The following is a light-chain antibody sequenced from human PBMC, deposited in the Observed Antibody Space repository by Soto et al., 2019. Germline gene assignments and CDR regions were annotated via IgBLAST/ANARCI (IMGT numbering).Light chain of an antibody. CDR3: QQYNSYST. J-gene: IGKJ4*01. CDR1: QSXXXW. CDR2: DAS. Sequence: DIQMTQSPSSLSACVGDRVTITVLAMQSXXXWXXXXXXXXGXAPKLLIYDASSLESGVPSRFSGSGSGTEFTLTISSLQPDDFATYYCQQYNSYSTFGGGTKVDIK. V-gene: IGKV1-5*01.